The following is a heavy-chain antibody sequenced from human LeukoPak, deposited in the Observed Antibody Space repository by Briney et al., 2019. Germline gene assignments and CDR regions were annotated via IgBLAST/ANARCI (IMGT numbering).Heavy chain of an antibody. Sequence: GASVKVSCKASGYTFTSYYMHWVRQAPGQGLEWMGIINPSGGSTSYAQKFQGRVTMTRDTSTSTVYMELSSLRSEDTAVYYCARESGARPGYYYYMDVWGKGTTVTVSS. D-gene: IGHD6-6*01. CDR2: INPSGGST. V-gene: IGHV1-46*01. CDR3: ARESGARPGYYYYMDV. J-gene: IGHJ6*03. CDR1: GYTFTSYY.